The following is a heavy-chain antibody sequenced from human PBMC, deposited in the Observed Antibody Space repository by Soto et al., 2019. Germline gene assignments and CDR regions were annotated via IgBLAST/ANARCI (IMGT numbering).Heavy chain of an antibody. CDR2: ISAYDGNT. CDR3: ARLAMVRGVPTYGMDV. CDR1: GYTFTSYG. D-gene: IGHD3-10*01. J-gene: IGHJ6*02. V-gene: IGHV1-18*01. Sequence: ASVKVSCKASGYTFTSYGISWVRQAPGQGLEWMGWISAYDGNTNYAQKLQGRVTMTTDTSTSTAYMELRSLRSDDTAMYYCARLAMVRGVPTYGMDVWGQGTTVTVSS.